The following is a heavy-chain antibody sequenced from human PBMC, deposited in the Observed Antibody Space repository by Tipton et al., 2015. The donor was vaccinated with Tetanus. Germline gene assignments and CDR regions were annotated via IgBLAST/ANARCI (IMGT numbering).Heavy chain of an antibody. CDR3: ARDRGLTTSGGIGMDV. D-gene: IGHD3-22*01. CDR1: GGSVNLYF. V-gene: IGHV4-4*07. Sequence: GLVKPSETLSLTCSVSGGSVNLYFWSWIRQPAGKGLEWIGRIYTSGSTNYNPSLKSRVTMSVDTSKNQFSLKLSSVTAADTAVYYCARDRGLTTSGGIGMDVWGQGTTVTVAS. J-gene: IGHJ6*02. CDR2: IYTSGST.